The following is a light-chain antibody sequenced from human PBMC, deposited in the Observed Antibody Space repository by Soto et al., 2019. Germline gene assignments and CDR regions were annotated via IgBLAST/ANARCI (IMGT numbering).Light chain of an antibody. CDR2: EID. J-gene: IGLJ2*01. CDR3: SAYRRGIIV. Sequence: QSALTQPASVSGSPGQSITISCTGTNNDVGGHMYVSWYQHQAGKVPKLIIYEIDNRPSGVSDRFSGSKSGNTASLTISGLQAGDEAAYYCSAYRRGIIVFGGGTKVTVL. V-gene: IGLV2-14*01. CDR1: NNDVGGHMY.